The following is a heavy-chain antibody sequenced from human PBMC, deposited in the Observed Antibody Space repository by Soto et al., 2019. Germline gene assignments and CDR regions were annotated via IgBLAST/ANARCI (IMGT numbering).Heavy chain of an antibody. V-gene: IGHV4-59*01. CDR2: IYYSGST. CDR1: GDSISSYY. CDR3: ARELCNSFYY. Sequence: QVQLQESGPGLVKPSETLSLTCTVSGDSISSYYWTWIRQPPGKGLEWIGYIYYSGSTHYNPSLRGRVTISRGTSKKQFSLRLSSVTAADTAVYYCARELCNSFYYWGQGALVTVSS. D-gene: IGHD4-4*01. J-gene: IGHJ4*02.